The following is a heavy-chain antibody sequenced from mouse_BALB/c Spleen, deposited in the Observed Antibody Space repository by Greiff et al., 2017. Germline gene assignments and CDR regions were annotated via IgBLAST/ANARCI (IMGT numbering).Heavy chain of an antibody. Sequence: EVKLVESGGDLVKPGGSLKLSCAASGFTFSSYGMSWVRQTPDKRLEWVATISSGGSYTYYPDSVKGRFTISRDNAKNTLYLQMSSLKSEDTAMYYCARHLLPGLDYFDYWGQGTTLTVSS. V-gene: IGHV5-6*01. J-gene: IGHJ2*01. CDR3: ARHLLPGLDYFDY. D-gene: IGHD4-1*01. CDR1: GFTFSSYG. CDR2: ISSGGSYT.